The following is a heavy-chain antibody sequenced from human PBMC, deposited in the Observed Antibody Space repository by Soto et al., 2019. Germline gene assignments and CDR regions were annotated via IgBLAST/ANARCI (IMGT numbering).Heavy chain of an antibody. D-gene: IGHD1-7*01. Sequence: EVQLLESGGGLVQPGGSLRLSCAASGFTFSSYAMSWVRQAPGKGLEWVSAISGSGGSTYYADSVKGRFTISRDNSKNTLYLQMNSLRAEDTAVYYCAKLGLGRNSYYYYYGMDVWGQGTTVTVSS. J-gene: IGHJ6*02. CDR1: GFTFSSYA. V-gene: IGHV3-23*01. CDR2: ISGSGGST. CDR3: AKLGLGRNSYYYYYGMDV.